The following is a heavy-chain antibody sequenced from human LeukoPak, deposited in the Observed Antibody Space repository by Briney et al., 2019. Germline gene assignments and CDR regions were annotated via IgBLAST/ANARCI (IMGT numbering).Heavy chain of an antibody. D-gene: IGHD3-22*01. V-gene: IGHV4-34*01. CDR2: SNHSGST. J-gene: IGHJ3*02. Sequence: SETLSLTCAVYGGSFSGYYWSGIRQPPGKGLEWSGESNHSGSTNYNPSLKRRVTISVDTSKNQFSLKLSSVTAADTAVYYCARGNRRTYYYDSSGYYGVRAFDIWGQGTMVTVSS. CDR3: ARGNRRTYYYDSSGYYGVRAFDI. CDR1: GGSFSGYY.